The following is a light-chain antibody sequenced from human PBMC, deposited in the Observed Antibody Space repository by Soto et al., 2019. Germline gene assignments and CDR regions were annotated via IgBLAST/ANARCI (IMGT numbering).Light chain of an antibody. V-gene: IGLV2-14*03. CDR3: SSFTTSSTLI. CDR2: NVS. Sequence: QSALTQPASVSGSPGQSITISCTGTSSDVGRYDYVSWYQQHPGKVPKLMIRNVSNRPSGVSNRFSGSKSGNTASLTISGLQAEDEADYYCSSFTTSSTLIFGGGTKLTVL. CDR1: SSDVGRYDY. J-gene: IGLJ2*01.